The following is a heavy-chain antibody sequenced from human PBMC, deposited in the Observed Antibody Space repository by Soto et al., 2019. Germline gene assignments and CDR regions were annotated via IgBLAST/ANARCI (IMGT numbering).Heavy chain of an antibody. Sequence: SVKVSCKASGGTFSSYAISWVRQAPGQGLEWMGGIIPIFGTANYAQKFQGRVTITADESTSTAYMELSSLRSEDTAVYYCARGLKGFYYDSSGYYYGFDYWGQGTLVTVSS. V-gene: IGHV1-69*13. D-gene: IGHD3-22*01. CDR2: IIPIFGTA. J-gene: IGHJ4*02. CDR3: ARGLKGFYYDSSGYYYGFDY. CDR1: GGTFSSYA.